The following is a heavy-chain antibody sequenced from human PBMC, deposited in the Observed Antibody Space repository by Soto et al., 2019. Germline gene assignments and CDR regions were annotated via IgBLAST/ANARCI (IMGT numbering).Heavy chain of an antibody. V-gene: IGHV4-59*01. CDR2: VYYTGTT. J-gene: IGHJ5*01. D-gene: IGHD1-26*01. CDR1: NVSIKSSY. CDR3: ARDFAGRGPFDP. Sequence: QVMLQESGPGLVKPSETLSLTCSVSNVSIKSSYWNWIRQHPGRGLEWIGFVYYTGTTKYNPSLKSRVTISVDTSKNEFSLKLTSVTSADTAFYFCARDFAGRGPFDPWGPGTLVTVSS.